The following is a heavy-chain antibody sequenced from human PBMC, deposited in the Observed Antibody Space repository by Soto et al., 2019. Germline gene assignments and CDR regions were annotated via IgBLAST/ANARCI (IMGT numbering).Heavy chain of an antibody. J-gene: IGHJ3*01. D-gene: IGHD3-22*01. Sequence: PSETLSPTCSVSGASVANLNYCWAWIRQSPGKGLEWIANIYYTGTTFYNPSLRSRVSMTVDASKNRFTMNLSAVTASDTALYYCARHEYVSSSYDLLDVWGRGTMVTVSS. CDR3: ARHEYVSSSYDLLDV. V-gene: IGHV4-39*01. CDR1: GASVANLNYC. CDR2: IYYTGTT.